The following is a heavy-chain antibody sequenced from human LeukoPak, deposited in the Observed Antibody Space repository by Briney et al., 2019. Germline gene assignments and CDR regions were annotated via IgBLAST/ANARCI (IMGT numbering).Heavy chain of an antibody. CDR3: ASGLKD. CDR1: GGSFSGYY. Sequence: SETLSLTCAVYGGSFSGYYWSWIRQPPGKGLEWIGEINHSGSTNYNPSLKSRVTISVDTSKNQFSLKLSSMTAADTAVYCCASGLKDWGQGTLATVSS. CDR2: INHSGST. V-gene: IGHV4-34*01. J-gene: IGHJ4*02.